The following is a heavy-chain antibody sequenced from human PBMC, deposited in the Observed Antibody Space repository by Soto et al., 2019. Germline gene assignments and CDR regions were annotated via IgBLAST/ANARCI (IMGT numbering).Heavy chain of an antibody. J-gene: IGHJ4*02. Sequence: ASVKVSCKASGYTFTGDYMHWVRQAPGQGLEWMGWINPNSGGTNYAQKFQGRVTMTRDTSISTAYMELSRLRSDDTAVYYCARDRQLRYLFDYWGQGTLVTVSS. CDR1: GYTFTGDY. V-gene: IGHV1-2*02. CDR2: INPNSGGT. D-gene: IGHD6-6*01. CDR3: ARDRQLRYLFDY.